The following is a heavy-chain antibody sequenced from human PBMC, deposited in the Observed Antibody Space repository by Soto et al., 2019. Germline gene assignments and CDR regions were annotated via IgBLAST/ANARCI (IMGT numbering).Heavy chain of an antibody. Sequence: QVQLVQSGAEVKKPGASVKVSCKASGYTFTSYYMHWVRQAPGQGLEWMGNINPSSGSTSHAQKFQGRVTMTRDTSTSTVYMELSSLRSEDTAVYYCARGLRYCSGGSCYSYYYGMDVWGQGTTVTVSS. CDR3: ARGLRYCSGGSCYSYYYGMDV. V-gene: IGHV1-46*03. CDR2: INPSSGST. J-gene: IGHJ6*02. D-gene: IGHD2-15*01. CDR1: GYTFTSYY.